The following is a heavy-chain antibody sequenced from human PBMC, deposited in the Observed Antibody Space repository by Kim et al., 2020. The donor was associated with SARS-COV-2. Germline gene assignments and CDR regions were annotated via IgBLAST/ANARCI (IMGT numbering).Heavy chain of an antibody. Sequence: GGSLRLSCAASGFTFSSYDMHWVRQATGKGLEWVSAIGTAGDTCYPGSVKGRFTISRENAKNSLYLQMNSLRAGDTAVYYCARGRSFDYWGQGTLVTVSS. V-gene: IGHV3-13*04. CDR3: ARGRSFDY. CDR1: GFTFSSYD. J-gene: IGHJ4*02. CDR2: IGTAGDT.